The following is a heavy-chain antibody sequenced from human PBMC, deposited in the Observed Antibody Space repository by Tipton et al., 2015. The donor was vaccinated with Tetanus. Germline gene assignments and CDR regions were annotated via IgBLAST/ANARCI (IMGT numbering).Heavy chain of an antibody. CDR1: GFTFTSYA. J-gene: IGHJ6*02. Sequence: GSLRLSCAASGFTFTSYAMSWVRQAPGKGLEWVSAISGSGGSTYYADSVKGRFTISRDNSKNSLYLQMNSLRAEDTAVYYCAKATPPNYDFWSGYAYGMDVWGQGTTVTVSS. CDR3: AKATPPNYDFWSGYAYGMDV. V-gene: IGHV3-23*01. CDR2: ISGSGGST. D-gene: IGHD3-3*01.